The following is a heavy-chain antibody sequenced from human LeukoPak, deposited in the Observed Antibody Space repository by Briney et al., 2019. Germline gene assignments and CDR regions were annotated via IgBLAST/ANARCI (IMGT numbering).Heavy chain of an antibody. Sequence: SVKVSCKASGGTFSSYAISWVRQAPGQGLEWMGGIIPIFGTANYAQKLQGRVTMTTDTSTSTAYMELRSLRSDDTAVYYCARVGGLDAFDIWGQGTMVTVSS. CDR2: IIPIFGTA. V-gene: IGHV1-69*05. D-gene: IGHD2-15*01. CDR1: GGTFSSYA. CDR3: ARVGGLDAFDI. J-gene: IGHJ3*02.